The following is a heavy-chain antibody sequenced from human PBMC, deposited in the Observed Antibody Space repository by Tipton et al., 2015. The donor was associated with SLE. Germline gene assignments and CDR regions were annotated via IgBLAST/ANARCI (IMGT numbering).Heavy chain of an antibody. J-gene: IGHJ4*02. D-gene: IGHD2-15*01. CDR3: ARGLQGFDY. CDR2: VYYSGNT. Sequence: TLSLTCTVSGGSISGHYCSWIRQPPGKGLEWIGYVYYSGNTDYNPSLRSRLTISVDTSENEFSLKLSSVTAADTAVYYCARGLQGFDYWGQGTLVTVSS. CDR1: GGSISGHY. V-gene: IGHV4-59*11.